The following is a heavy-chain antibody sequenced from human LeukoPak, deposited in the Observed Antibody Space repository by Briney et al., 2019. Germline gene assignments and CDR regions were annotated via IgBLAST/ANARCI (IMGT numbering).Heavy chain of an antibody. J-gene: IGHJ4*02. Sequence: PGGSLRLSCTASGFTFDDSGMSWVRQAPGKGLEWVSAISGSGGSTYYADSVKGRFTISRDNSKNTLYLQMNSLRAEDTAVYYCAKDKTVVVVAASPFDYWGQGTLVTVSS. CDR3: AKDKTVVVVAASPFDY. D-gene: IGHD2-15*01. V-gene: IGHV3-23*01. CDR2: ISGSGGST. CDR1: GFTFDDSG.